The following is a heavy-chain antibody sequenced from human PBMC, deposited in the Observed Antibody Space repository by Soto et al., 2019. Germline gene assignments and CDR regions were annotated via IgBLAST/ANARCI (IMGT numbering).Heavy chain of an antibody. D-gene: IGHD3-10*01. Sequence: QMQLVQSGPEVKKPGTSVKVSCKASGFTFTSSAMQWVRQARGQRLEWIGWIVVGSGNTNYAQKFQDRVTSTRDMSTSTAYMELSSLRSEDTAVYYCAAQGPPNYYGSGSYYNAFDYWGQRTIVTVSS. J-gene: IGHJ4*02. CDR3: AAQGPPNYYGSGSYYNAFDY. V-gene: IGHV1-58*02. CDR1: GFTFTSSA. CDR2: IVVGSGNT.